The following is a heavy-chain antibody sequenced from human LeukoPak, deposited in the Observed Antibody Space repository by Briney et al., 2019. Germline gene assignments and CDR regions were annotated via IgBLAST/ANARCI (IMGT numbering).Heavy chain of an antibody. D-gene: IGHD6-13*01. CDR3: ARHGYSRYSSIGTDY. V-gene: IGHV4-39*01. Sequence: SETLSLTCTVSGGSISSSSYYWGWIRQPPGKGLEWIGSIYYSGSTYYNPSLKSRVTISVDTSKNQFSLKLSSVTAADTAVYYCARHGYSRYSSIGTDYWGQGTLVTVSS. J-gene: IGHJ4*02. CDR1: GGSISSSSYY. CDR2: IYYSGST.